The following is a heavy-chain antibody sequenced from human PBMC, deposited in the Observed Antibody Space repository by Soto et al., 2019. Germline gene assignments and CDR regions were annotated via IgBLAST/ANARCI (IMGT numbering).Heavy chain of an antibody. J-gene: IGHJ3*01. Sequence: RGGSLRLSCAGAGFTFSNYRMHWGRQAAGEGQGLRRGREWRSAIDGVPGRTLYADSVRGRFTVSRDNSKNTLYLQMDSLRPEDTAIYYCAKDAFSHNGIFDPFDVWGQGTMVTVS. CDR3: AKDAFSHNGIFDPFDV. CDR1: GFTFSNYR. D-gene: IGHD3-3*02. V-gene: IGHV3-23*01. CDR2: IDGVPGRT.